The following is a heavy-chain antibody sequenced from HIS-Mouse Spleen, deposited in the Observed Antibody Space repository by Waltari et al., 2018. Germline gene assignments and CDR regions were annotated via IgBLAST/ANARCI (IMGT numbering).Heavy chain of an antibody. CDR3: ARERGDGVYNWNDYFDY. CDR2: IIPILGIA. Sequence: QVQLVQSGAEVKKPGSSVKVSCKASGGAFRSYAIRGVRQAPGPGLEWMGRIIPILGIATYAQKFQGRVTITADKSTSTAYMELSSLRSEDTAVYYCARERGDGVYNWNDYFDYWGQGTLVTVSS. CDR1: GGAFRSYA. J-gene: IGHJ4*02. D-gene: IGHD1-1*01. V-gene: IGHV1-69*04.